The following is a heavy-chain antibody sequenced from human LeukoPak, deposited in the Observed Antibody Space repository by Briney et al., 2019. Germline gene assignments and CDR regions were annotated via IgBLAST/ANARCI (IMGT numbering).Heavy chain of an antibody. Sequence: PGGSLRLSCAASGFTFSDNWRHSVGQAPGKGLVWVSRIEGDGTGTVYADSVKGRFTISRDNAKNTLYLQMNSLRAEDSAVYYCTRDYYYRMDVWGKGTTVTVSS. V-gene: IGHV3-74*01. J-gene: IGHJ6*04. CDR2: IEGDGTGT. CDR1: GFTFSDNW. CDR3: TRDYYYRMDV.